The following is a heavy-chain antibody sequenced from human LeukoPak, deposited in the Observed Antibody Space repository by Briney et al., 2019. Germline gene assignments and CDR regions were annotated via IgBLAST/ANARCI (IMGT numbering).Heavy chain of an antibody. D-gene: IGHD3-22*01. Sequence: GGSLRLSCAASGCTFSDFSVNWVRQAPGKGLQWVSSISVRSNYRYYADSVRGRFTISRDDARDSLFLQMNSLRAEDTAVYFCVRLRRNSDRSGYYYYYDYWGQGTLVTVSS. CDR2: ISVRSNYR. CDR1: GCTFSDFS. CDR3: VRLRRNSDRSGYYYYYDY. V-gene: IGHV3-21*01. J-gene: IGHJ4*02.